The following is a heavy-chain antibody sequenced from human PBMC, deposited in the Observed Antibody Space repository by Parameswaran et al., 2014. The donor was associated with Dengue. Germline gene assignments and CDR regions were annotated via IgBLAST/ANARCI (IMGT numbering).Heavy chain of an antibody. D-gene: IGHD5-18*01. CDR3: ARGLRGYSYGSSGNWFDP. J-gene: IGHJ5*02. V-gene: IGHV4-59*13. CDR2: IFYSGST. Sequence: RWIRQPQEGLEWIGYIFYSGSTNYSPSLKSRVTISVDTSKNQFSLKLSSVTAADTAVYYCARGLRGYSYGSSGNWFDPWGQGTLVTVSS.